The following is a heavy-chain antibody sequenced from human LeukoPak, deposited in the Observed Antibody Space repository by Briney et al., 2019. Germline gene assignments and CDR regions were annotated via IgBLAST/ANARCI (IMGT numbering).Heavy chain of an antibody. CDR2: INPNSGGT. V-gene: IGHV1-2*02. CDR3: ARHRGDY. D-gene: IGHD3-10*01. J-gene: IGHJ4*02. CDR1: GYTFTDYY. Sequence: ASVKVSCKTSGYTFTDYYIHWVRQAPGQGLEWMGWINPNSGGTNYVRRFQGRVTMTRDTSITTAYMDLSSLTSDDTAVYYCARHRGDYWGQGTLVTVSS.